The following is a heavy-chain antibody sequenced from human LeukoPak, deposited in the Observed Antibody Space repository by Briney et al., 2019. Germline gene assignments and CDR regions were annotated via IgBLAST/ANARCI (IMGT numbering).Heavy chain of an antibody. CDR3: ARKSYYGDYVAYYYGMDV. CDR1: GFTFGSYG. V-gene: IGHV3-33*01. D-gene: IGHD4-17*01. J-gene: IGHJ6*02. Sequence: GRSLRLSCAASGFTFGSYGMHWVRQAPGKGLEWVAVIWYDGSNKYYADSVKGRFTISRDNSKNTLYLQMNSLRAEDTAVYYCARKSYYGDYVAYYYGMDVWGQGTTVTVSS. CDR2: IWYDGSNK.